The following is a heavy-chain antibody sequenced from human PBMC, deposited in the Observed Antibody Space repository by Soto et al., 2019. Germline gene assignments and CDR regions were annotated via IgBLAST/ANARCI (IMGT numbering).Heavy chain of an antibody. CDR1: GGSISSSNW. D-gene: IGHD6-19*01. CDR3: ARDSASSGVFT. Sequence: QVQLQESGPGLVKPSGTLSLTCAVTGGSISSSNWWTCVRQPPGEGLEWVGEISRSGTTNYKPSLKSRVSISVDKSRNEFSLNLGSVTAADTAMYYCARDSASSGVFTWGQGTMVTVSS. J-gene: IGHJ3*01. CDR2: ISRSGTT. V-gene: IGHV4-4*02.